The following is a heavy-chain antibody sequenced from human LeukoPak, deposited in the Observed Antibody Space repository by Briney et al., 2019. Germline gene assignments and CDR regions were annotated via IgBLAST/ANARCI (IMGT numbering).Heavy chain of an antibody. V-gene: IGHV4-4*02. CDR2: IHHSGTT. CDR1: GGSIRSSNW. J-gene: IGHJ4*02. CDR3: ARGFLVGHSPEVYYFDY. D-gene: IGHD1-26*01. Sequence: SETLSLTCAVSGGSIRSSNWWSWVRQSPGKGLECIGDIHHSGTTNYSPSLKSRVTISVDTSKNQFSLRLSSVTAADTAVYYCARGFLVGHSPEVYYFDYWGQGTLVTVSS.